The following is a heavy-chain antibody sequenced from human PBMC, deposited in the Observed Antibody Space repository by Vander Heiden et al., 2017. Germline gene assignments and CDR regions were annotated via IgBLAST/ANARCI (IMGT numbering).Heavy chain of an antibody. J-gene: IGHJ6*02. CDR1: GFTFSYYY. CDR2: ISSSGSTI. V-gene: IGHV3-11*01. Sequence: QVQLVESGGGLVKPGGSLRLSCAASGFTFSYYYMSWIRQAPGKGLEWVSYISSSGSTIYYADSVKGRFTISRDNAKNSLYLQMNSLRAEDTAVYYCAREQAAHWRHYYYYYGMDVWGQGTTVTVSS. CDR3: AREQAAHWRHYYYYYGMDV. D-gene: IGHD6-6*01.